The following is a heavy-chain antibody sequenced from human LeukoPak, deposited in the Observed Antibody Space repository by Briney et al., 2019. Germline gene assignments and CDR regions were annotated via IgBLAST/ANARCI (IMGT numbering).Heavy chain of an antibody. Sequence: ESGPALVKPTQTLTLTCTFSGCSLSTSGMCVSWIRQPPGKALEWLALINSNDDKYHSTSLKTRLTISTDTSKTQAVLTLTNMDTMDTATYYCARMVYGDFVSWFDTWGQGTLVTVSS. CDR1: GCSLSTSGMC. CDR2: INSNDDK. CDR3: ARMVYGDFVSWFDT. V-gene: IGHV2-70*01. J-gene: IGHJ5*02. D-gene: IGHD4-17*01.